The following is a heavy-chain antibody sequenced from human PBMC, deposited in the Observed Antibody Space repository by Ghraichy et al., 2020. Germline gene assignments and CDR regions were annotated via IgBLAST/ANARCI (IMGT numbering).Heavy chain of an antibody. CDR1: GFTFGDYA. Sequence: GESLRLSCTASGFTFGDYAMRWVRQAPGKGLEWVGFMKSRASGGTAEYAASVMGRFIISRDDSKSIAYLEMNSLRTEDTALYYCSFCSGGSCYSSGSSAYGMDVWGRGTTVTVSS. J-gene: IGHJ6*02. V-gene: IGHV3-49*04. D-gene: IGHD2-15*01. CDR3: SFCSGGSCYSSGSSAYGMDV. CDR2: MKSRASGGTA.